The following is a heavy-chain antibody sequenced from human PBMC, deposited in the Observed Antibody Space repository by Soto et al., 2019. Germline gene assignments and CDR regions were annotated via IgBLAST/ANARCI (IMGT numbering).Heavy chain of an antibody. Sequence: QVQLVESGGGLVKPGGSLRLSCAASGFTFSDYYMSWIRQAPGKGLEWVAYISGAGVSKHYTYSVKGRFTISRDTAKNSLYLQMSILRAEVTAVYYCARTRPAQRYWGQGTLVTVSS. CDR1: GFTFSDYY. CDR2: ISGAGVSK. CDR3: ARTRPAQRY. V-gene: IGHV3-11*01. J-gene: IGHJ4*02. D-gene: IGHD1-20*01.